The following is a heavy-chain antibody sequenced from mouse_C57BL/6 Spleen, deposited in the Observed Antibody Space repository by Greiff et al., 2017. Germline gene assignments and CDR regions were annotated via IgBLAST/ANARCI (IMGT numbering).Heavy chain of an antibody. CDR1: GFSLRTFGMG. D-gene: IGHD1-1*01. Sequence: QVTLLESGPGILQPSQTLSLTCSFSGFSLRTFGMGVGWIRQPSGKGLEWLAHIWWDDDKYYNPALKRRLTISKDTSKNQVFLKIANVDTADTATYYCARIARELPTTVVGRSWFAYWGQGTLVTVSA. CDR3: ARIARELPTTVVGRSWFAY. V-gene: IGHV8-8*01. CDR2: IWWDDDK. J-gene: IGHJ3*01.